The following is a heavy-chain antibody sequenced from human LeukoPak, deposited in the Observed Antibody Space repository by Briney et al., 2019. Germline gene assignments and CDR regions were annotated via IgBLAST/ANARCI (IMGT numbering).Heavy chain of an antibody. J-gene: IGHJ6*02. D-gene: IGHD2/OR15-2a*01. CDR3: ATFLMDV. Sequence: ASVKVSCKASGYTFTGYYMHWVRQAPGQGLEWMGWINPNSGGTNYAQKFQGRVTMTEDTSTDTAYMELSSLRSEDTAVYYCATFLMDVWGQGTTVTVSS. CDR1: GYTFTGYY. V-gene: IGHV1-2*02. CDR2: INPNSGGT.